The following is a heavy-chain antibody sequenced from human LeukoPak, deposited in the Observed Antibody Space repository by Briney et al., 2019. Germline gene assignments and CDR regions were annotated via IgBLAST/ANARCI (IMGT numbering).Heavy chain of an antibody. Sequence: GGPLRLSCAASGFTFSSYGMHWVRQAPGKGLEWVAVKSYDGRNKYYADSVKGRFTISRDNSKNTLYLQMNSLRAEDTAVYYCAKDNRRYFDWFDYWGQGTLVTVSS. CDR1: GFTFSSYG. J-gene: IGHJ4*02. V-gene: IGHV3-30*18. CDR3: AKDNRRYFDWFDY. D-gene: IGHD3-9*01. CDR2: KSYDGRNK.